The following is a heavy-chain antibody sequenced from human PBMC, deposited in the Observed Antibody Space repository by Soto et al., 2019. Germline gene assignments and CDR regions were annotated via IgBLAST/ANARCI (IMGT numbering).Heavy chain of an antibody. Sequence: SEILSLTCSASGGSISSGVYSWSWIRQPPGKGLEWIGYISHSGSTYYNPSIKRRVTISVDTSKNQFSLKLSSVTAAETAVYYCACIFRGEYGYGFYYYGIDVWGQGTTVTVSS. V-gene: IGHV4-30-2*01. D-gene: IGHD5-18*01. J-gene: IGHJ6*02. CDR1: GGSISSGVYS. CDR3: ACIFRGEYGYGFYYYGIDV. CDR2: ISHSGST.